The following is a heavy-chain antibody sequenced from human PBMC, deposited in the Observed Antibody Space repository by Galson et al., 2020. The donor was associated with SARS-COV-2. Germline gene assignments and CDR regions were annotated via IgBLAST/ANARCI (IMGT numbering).Heavy chain of an antibody. D-gene: IGHD3-9*01. CDR2: IDWDDDK. CDR3: ARTHYDILTGRNWFDP. V-gene: IGHV2-70*01. CDR1: GFSLSTSGMC. J-gene: IGHJ5*02. Sequence: SGPTLVKPTQTLTLTCTFSGFSLSTSGMCVSWIRQPPGKALEWLALIDWDDDKYYRTSLKTRLTISKDTSKNQVVLTMTNMDPVDTATYYCARTHYDILTGRNWFDPWGQGTLVTVSS.